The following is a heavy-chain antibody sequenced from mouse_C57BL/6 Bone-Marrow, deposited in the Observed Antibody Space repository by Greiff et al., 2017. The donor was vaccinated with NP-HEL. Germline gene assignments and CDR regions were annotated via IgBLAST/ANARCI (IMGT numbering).Heavy chain of an antibody. CDR2: IDPNSGGT. CDR1: GYTFTSYW. J-gene: IGHJ2*01. Sequence: VQLQQSGAELVKPGASVKLSCKASGYTFTSYWMHWVKQRPGRGLEWIGRIDPNSGGTKYNEKFKSKATLTVDKPSSTAYMQLSSLTSEDSAVYYCARRGGDGYYVLYYFDYWGQGTTLTVSS. V-gene: IGHV1-72*01. D-gene: IGHD2-3*01. CDR3: ARRGGDGYYVLYYFDY.